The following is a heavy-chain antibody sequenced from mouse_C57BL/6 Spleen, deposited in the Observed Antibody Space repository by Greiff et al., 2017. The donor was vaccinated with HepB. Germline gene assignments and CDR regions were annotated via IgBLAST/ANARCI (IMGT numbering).Heavy chain of an antibody. CDR1: GYTFTDHT. V-gene: IGHV1-78*01. D-gene: IGHD2-1*01. CDR2: IYPRDGST. J-gene: IGHJ3*01. CDR3: ARRAYGNYASAWFAY. Sequence: QVQLKESDAELVKPGASVKISCKVSGYTFTDHTIHWMKQRPEQGLEWIGYIYPRDGSTKYNEKFKGKATLTADKSSSTAYMQLNSLTSEDSAVYFCARRAYGNYASAWFAYWGQGTLVTVSA.